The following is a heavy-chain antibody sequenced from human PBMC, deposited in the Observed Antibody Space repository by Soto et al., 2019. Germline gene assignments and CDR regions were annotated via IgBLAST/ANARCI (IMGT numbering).Heavy chain of an antibody. CDR2: INAGNGNT. CDR3: ARGPRTTVTSVVWSFDP. J-gene: IGHJ5*02. CDR1: GYTFTSYA. Sequence: ASVKVSCKASGYTFTSYAMHWVRQAPGQRLEWMGWINAGNGNTKYSQKFQGRVTITRDTSASTAYMELSSLRSEDTAVYYCARGPRTTVTSVVWSFDPWGQGTLVTVSS. V-gene: IGHV1-3*01. D-gene: IGHD4-17*01.